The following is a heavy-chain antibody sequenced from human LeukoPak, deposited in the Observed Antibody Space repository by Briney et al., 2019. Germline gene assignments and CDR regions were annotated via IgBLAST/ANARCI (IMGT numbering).Heavy chain of an antibody. Sequence: PGGSLRPSCAASGFTFSSYSMNWVRQAPGKGLEWVSYISSSSSTIYYADSVKGRFTISRDNAKNSLYLQMNSLRAEDTAVYYCARGHGSGSYYPDYWGQGTLVTVSS. D-gene: IGHD3-10*01. CDR2: ISSSSSTI. V-gene: IGHV3-48*01. CDR3: ARGHGSGSYYPDY. CDR1: GFTFSSYS. J-gene: IGHJ4*02.